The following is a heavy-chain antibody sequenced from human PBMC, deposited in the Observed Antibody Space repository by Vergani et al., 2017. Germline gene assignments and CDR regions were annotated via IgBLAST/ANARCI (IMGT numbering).Heavy chain of an antibody. CDR3: ARDLLGFYGDSDYYYYGMDV. V-gene: IGHV1-2*02. Sequence: QVQLVESGGGVVQPGTSLRLSCAASGFIFKNHGMHWVRQAPGQGLEWMGWINPNSGGTNYAQKFQGRVTMTRDTSISTAYMELSRLRSDDTAVYYCARDLLGFYGDSDYYYYGMDVWGQGTTVTVSS. CDR1: GFIFKNHG. J-gene: IGHJ6*02. CDR2: INPNSGGT. D-gene: IGHD4-17*01.